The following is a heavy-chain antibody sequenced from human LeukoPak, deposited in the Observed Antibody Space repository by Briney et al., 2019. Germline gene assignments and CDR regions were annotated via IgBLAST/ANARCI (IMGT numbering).Heavy chain of an antibody. J-gene: IGHJ4*02. CDR1: GFTFSSYG. D-gene: IGHD3-10*01. Sequence: PGGSLRLSCAASGFTFSSYGMSWVRQAPGKGLEWVSAISGSGGSTYYADSVKGRFTISRDISKNTLYLQMNSLRAEDTAVYYCAKYNFLSGSRRFDYWGQGTLVTVSS. CDR3: AKYNFLSGSRRFDY. V-gene: IGHV3-23*01. CDR2: ISGSGGST.